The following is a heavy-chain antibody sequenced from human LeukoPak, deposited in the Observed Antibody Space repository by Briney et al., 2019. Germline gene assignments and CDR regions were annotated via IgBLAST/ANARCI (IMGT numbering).Heavy chain of an antibody. CDR2: INHSGST. V-gene: IGHV4-34*01. J-gene: IGHJ4*02. D-gene: IGHD4-17*01. CDR1: GGSFSGYY. CDR3: ARSYSHYGDSFDY. Sequence: SEILSLTCAVYGGSFSGYYWSWIRQPPGKGLEWIGEINHSGSTNYNPSLKSRVTISVDTSKNQFSLKLSSVTAADTAVYYCARSYSHYGDSFDYWGQGTLVTVSS.